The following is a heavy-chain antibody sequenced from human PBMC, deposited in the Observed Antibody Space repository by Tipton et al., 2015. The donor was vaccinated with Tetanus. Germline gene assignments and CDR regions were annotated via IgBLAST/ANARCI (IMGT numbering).Heavy chain of an antibody. V-gene: IGHV3-74*01. CDR3: ARAVPTYYYDSSGYYDY. CDR1: GFTFSSYW. J-gene: IGHJ4*02. Sequence: SLRLSCAASGFTFSSYWMHWVRQAPGKGLVWVSRINSDGSSTSYADSVKGRFTISRDNAKNTLYLQMNSLRAEDTAVYYCARAVPTYYYDSSGYYDYWGQGTLVTVSS. D-gene: IGHD3-22*01. CDR2: INSDGSST.